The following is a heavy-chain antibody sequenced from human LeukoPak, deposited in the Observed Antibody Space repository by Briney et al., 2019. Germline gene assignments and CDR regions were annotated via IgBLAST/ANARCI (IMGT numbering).Heavy chain of an antibody. CDR1: GFTFSSYT. J-gene: IGHJ4*02. CDR3: ARDNIYSGWGSFDY. Sequence: GGSLRLSCAASGFTFSSYTMHWVRQAPGEGLEWVAVTSYDGSNKDYADSVKGRFTISRDNSKNTLYLQMSSLRAEDTALYYCARDNIYSGWGSFDYWGQGTLVTVSS. D-gene: IGHD5-12*01. CDR2: TSYDGSNK. V-gene: IGHV3-30*15.